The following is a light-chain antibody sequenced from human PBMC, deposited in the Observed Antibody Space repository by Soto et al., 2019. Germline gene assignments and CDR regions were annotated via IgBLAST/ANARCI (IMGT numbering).Light chain of an antibody. CDR1: QSVGSH. CDR2: GAS. J-gene: IGKJ1*01. CDR3: QQYNNWPPWT. V-gene: IGKV3D-15*01. Sequence: EIVLTQSPATLSLSPGQRASLSCRASQSVGSHLAWYQQKPGQAPRLLIYGASTRATGIPARFSGSGSGTEFTLTISSLQSEDFAVYYCQQYNNWPPWTFGQGTKVDI.